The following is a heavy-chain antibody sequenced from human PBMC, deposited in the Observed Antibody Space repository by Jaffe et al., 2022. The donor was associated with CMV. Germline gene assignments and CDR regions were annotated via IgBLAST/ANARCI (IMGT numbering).Heavy chain of an antibody. Sequence: QVQLQQWGAGLLKPSETLSLTCAVYGGSFSGYYWSWIRQPPGKGLEWIGEINHSGSTNYNPSLKSRVTISVDTSKNQFSLKLSSVTAADTAVYYCARANYDSSGDAPINFDYWGQGTLVTVSS. V-gene: IGHV4-34*01. CDR3: ARANYDSSGDAPINFDY. CDR2: INHSGST. CDR1: GGSFSGYY. J-gene: IGHJ4*02. D-gene: IGHD3-22*01.